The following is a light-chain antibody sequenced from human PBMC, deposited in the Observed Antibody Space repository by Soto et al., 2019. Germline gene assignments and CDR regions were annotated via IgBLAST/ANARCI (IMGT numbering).Light chain of an antibody. CDR2: GAS. CDR1: QSVGRT. Sequence: EIVLTQSPGTLSLSPGERATLFCRASQSVGRTLAWYQQKPGQSPRLLVYGASTRANGTPARFSGSGSGTEFTLTISSLQSEDVAVYYCQQYNQWPPYTFGQGTKVDIK. CDR3: QQYNQWPPYT. V-gene: IGKV3-15*01. J-gene: IGKJ2*01.